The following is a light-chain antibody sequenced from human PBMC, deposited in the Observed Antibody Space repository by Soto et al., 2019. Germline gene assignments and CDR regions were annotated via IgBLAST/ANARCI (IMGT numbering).Light chain of an antibody. Sequence: DIQMTQSPSSLSASVGDRVTITCRASQGISTYLVWYQQKPGTVPELLIFAASTLRSGVPSRFSGSRSATDFTLTISSLQPEDVATYYCQNYNGAPWTFGQGTKVEIK. CDR2: AAS. J-gene: IGKJ1*01. CDR1: QGISTY. V-gene: IGKV1-27*01. CDR3: QNYNGAPWT.